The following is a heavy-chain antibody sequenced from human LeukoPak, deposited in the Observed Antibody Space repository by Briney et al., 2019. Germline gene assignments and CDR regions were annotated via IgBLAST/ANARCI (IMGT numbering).Heavy chain of an antibody. D-gene: IGHD4-17*01. CDR2: IYYSGST. CDR1: GGSISSYY. Sequence: PSETLSLTCTVSGGSISSYYWSWIRQPPGKGLEWIGYIYYSGSTNYNPSLKSRVTISVDTSKNQFPLKLSSVTAADTAVYYCARLGGYGDYVWYWGQGTLVTVSS. J-gene: IGHJ4*02. V-gene: IGHV4-59*08. CDR3: ARLGGYGDYVWY.